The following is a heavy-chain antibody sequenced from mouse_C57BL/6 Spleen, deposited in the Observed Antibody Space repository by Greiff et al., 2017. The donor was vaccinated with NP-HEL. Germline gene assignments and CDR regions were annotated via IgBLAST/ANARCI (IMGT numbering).Heavy chain of an antibody. Sequence: VQLQQSGPELVKPGASVKISCKASGYAFSSSWMNWVKQRPGKGLEWIGRIYPGDGDTNYNGKFKGKATLTADKSSSTAYMQLSSLTSEDSAVYFCARYSSGYSYFDYWGQGTTLTVSS. D-gene: IGHD3-2*02. V-gene: IGHV1-82*01. CDR3: ARYSSGYSYFDY. CDR2: IYPGDGDT. CDR1: GYAFSSSW. J-gene: IGHJ2*01.